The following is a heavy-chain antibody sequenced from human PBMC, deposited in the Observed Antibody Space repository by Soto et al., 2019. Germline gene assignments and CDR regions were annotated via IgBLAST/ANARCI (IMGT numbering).Heavy chain of an antibody. Sequence: QVQLVQSGAEVKKPGASVKVSCKASGYTFTSYDINWMRQATGQGLEWMGWMNPNSGNTGYAQKFQGRVTMTRNTSISTAYMELSSLRSEDTAVYYCARHIVVVPAAIFHYYYYGMDVWGQGTTVTVSS. CDR3: ARHIVVVPAAIFHYYYYGMDV. V-gene: IGHV1-8*01. CDR2: MNPNSGNT. D-gene: IGHD2-2*02. CDR1: GYTFTSYD. J-gene: IGHJ6*02.